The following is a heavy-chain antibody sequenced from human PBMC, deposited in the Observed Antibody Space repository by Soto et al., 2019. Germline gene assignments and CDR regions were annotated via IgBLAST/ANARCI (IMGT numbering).Heavy chain of an antibody. CDR2: IYSGGST. CDR3: AGGRDGDYGSYYYGMDV. Sequence: EVQLVESGGGLIQPGGSLRLSCAASGFTVSSNYMSWVRQAPGKGLEGVSVIYSGGSTYYADSVKGRFTISRDNSKNTLYLQLNSLRAEDTAVYYCAGGRDGDYGSYYYGMDVWGQGTTVIVSS. J-gene: IGHJ6*02. CDR1: GFTVSSNY. D-gene: IGHD4-17*01. V-gene: IGHV3-53*01.